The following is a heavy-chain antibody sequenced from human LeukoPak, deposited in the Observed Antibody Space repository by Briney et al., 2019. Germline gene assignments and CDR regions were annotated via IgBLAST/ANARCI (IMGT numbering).Heavy chain of an antibody. CDR3: ARDPRGPTAYDHSGRDTFDS. Sequence: GGSLRLSCAASGFTFSSYSMNWVRQAPGKGLDWVAVVLYDGDTKYYADSVKGRFTISRDKSKNTVYLQMNSLRAEDTAVYYCARDPRGPTAYDHSGRDTFDSWGQGTLVTVSS. D-gene: IGHD3-22*01. CDR1: GFTFSSYS. V-gene: IGHV3-30*03. J-gene: IGHJ4*02. CDR2: VLYDGDTK.